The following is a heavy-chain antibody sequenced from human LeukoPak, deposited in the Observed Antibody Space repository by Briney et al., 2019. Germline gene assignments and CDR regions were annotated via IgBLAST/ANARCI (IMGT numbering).Heavy chain of an antibody. V-gene: IGHV4-59*01. J-gene: IGHJ3*01. CDR1: GASMRTYY. CDR2: VFHTGST. Sequence: ASETLSLTCIVSGASMRTYYWSWIRQPPGKGLEWIGYVFHTGSTYYNPSLKGRVTMSLDTSRNQVSLKLTSVTAADTAFYYCAREGQVAGNWHVFDVWGQGTMVTVSS. D-gene: IGHD6-19*01. CDR3: AREGQVAGNWHVFDV.